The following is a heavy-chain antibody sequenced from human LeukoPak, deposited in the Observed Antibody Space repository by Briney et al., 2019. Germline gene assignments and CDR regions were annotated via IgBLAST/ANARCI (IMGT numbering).Heavy chain of an antibody. V-gene: IGHV1-18*01. CDR1: GYTFTSYG. J-gene: IGHJ5*02. CDR2: ISAYNGNT. Sequence: ASVKVSCTASGYTFTSYGIRWVRQAPGQGLEWMGWISAYNGNTNYAQKLQGRVTMTTDTSTSTAYKELRSLRSDDTAVYYCAREPIAAAGGWFDPWGQGTLVTVSS. D-gene: IGHD6-13*01. CDR3: AREPIAAAGGWFDP.